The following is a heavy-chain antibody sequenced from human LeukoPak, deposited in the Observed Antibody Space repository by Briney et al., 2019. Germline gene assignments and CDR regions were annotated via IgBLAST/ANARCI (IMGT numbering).Heavy chain of an antibody. CDR2: MNPNSGIT. D-gene: IGHD4-23*01. V-gene: IGHV1-8*02. CDR3: ARDYGGNSGWFDP. J-gene: IGHJ5*02. Sequence: GGSLRLSCAASGFTFSSYWMSWVRQAPGKGLEWVGWMNPNSGITGYAQKFQGRVTMTRDTSISTAYMELSGLRSEDTAVYYCARDYGGNSGWFDPWGQGTLVTVSS. CDR1: GFTFSSYW.